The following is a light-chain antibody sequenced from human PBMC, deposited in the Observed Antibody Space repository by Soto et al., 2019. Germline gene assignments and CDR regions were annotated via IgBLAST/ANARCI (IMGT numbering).Light chain of an antibody. V-gene: IGKV3-11*01. CDR1: KGVRSY. J-gene: IGKJ2*01. Sequence: EIVLTQSPATLSLSPGERATLSCRASKGVRSYLAWYQQKPGQAPRLFIYDASNRATGIPARFSGSGSGTDFNLTISSLEPEDFAVYYCQQRSNWPMYTFGQGTKLEIK. CDR2: DAS. CDR3: QQRSNWPMYT.